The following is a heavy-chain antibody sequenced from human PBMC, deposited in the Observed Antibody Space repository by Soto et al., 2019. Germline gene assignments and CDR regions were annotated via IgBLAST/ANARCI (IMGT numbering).Heavy chain of an antibody. CDR1: GDTFTSYY. CDR3: ARSSGGNFGIIIEGSNWFDP. CDR2: INPRGGST. V-gene: IGHV1-46*01. Sequence: ASVKVSCKAPGDTFTSYYLNWVRQAPGQGLEWMGVINPRGGSTKYAQKFQGRVTMTRDTSRSTVYMELRSLRPDDTAIYYCARSSGGNFGIIIEGSNWFDPWGQGTLVTVSS. J-gene: IGHJ5*02. D-gene: IGHD3-3*01.